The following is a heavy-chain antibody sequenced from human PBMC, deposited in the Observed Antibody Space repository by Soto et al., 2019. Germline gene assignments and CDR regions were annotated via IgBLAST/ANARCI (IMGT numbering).Heavy chain of an antibody. CDR3: ARAWQYSSGFFDY. J-gene: IGHJ4*02. CDR1: GGSISSDY. Sequence: SETLSLTCTVSGGSISSDYWSWIRQPPGKGLEWIGYIYYSGSTNYNPSLKSRVTISVDTSKNQFSLKLSSVTAADTAVYYCARAWQYSSGFFDYWGQGTLVTVS. V-gene: IGHV4-59*01. D-gene: IGHD6-19*01. CDR2: IYYSGST.